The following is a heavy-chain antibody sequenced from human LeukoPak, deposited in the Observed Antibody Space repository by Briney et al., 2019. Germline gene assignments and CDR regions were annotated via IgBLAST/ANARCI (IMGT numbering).Heavy chain of an antibody. CDR3: ARDPAGAGIYYNY. J-gene: IGHJ4*02. V-gene: IGHV3-48*01. CDR1: GFTFSSYS. CDR2: ISSGGSTI. Sequence: GGSLRLSCAASGFTFSSYSMNWVRQAPGKGLEWVSYISSGGSTINYAESVKGRFTISRDNAKNSLYLQMNSLRAEDTAVYYCARDPAGAGIYYNYWGQGTLVTVSS. D-gene: IGHD3-10*01.